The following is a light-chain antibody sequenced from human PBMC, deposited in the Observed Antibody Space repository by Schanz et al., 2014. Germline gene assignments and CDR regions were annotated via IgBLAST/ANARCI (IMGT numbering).Light chain of an antibody. CDR2: GAS. Sequence: EIVMTQSPATLSVSPGERATLSCRASQSVSSNLAWFQQKPGQAPRLLIYGASTRATGLPARFSGSGSGTDFTLTISSVEPEDFAVYYCQQRSNWPPITFGQGTRLEIK. CDR3: QQRSNWPPIT. J-gene: IGKJ5*01. CDR1: QSVSSN. V-gene: IGKV3-15*01.